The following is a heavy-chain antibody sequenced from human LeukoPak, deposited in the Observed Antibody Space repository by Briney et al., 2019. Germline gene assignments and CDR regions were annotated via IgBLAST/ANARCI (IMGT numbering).Heavy chain of an antibody. CDR1: GFTFNSYA. CDR2: ITSGGST. J-gene: IGHJ6*02. D-gene: IGHD3-10*01. V-gene: IGHV3-23*01. Sequence: GGSLRLSCAPSGFTFNSYATSWVRQAPGKGLEWVSAITSGGSTFYADSVKGRFTISRDNSKNTMYVQMNSLRAEDTAVYYCAKDRARYGSGTYYNGYYYGMDVWGQGTTVTVSS. CDR3: AKDRARYGSGTYYNGYYYGMDV.